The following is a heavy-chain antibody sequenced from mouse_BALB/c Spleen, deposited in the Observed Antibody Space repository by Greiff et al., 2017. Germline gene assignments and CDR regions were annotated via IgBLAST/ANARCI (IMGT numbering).Heavy chain of an antibody. CDR3: ARRMGSSYYYAMDY. D-gene: IGHD1-1*01. Sequence: QVQLQQSGAELVRPGVSVKISCKGSGYTFTDYAMHWVKQSHAKSLEWIGVISTYYGDASYNQKFKGKATMTVDKSSSTAYMELARLTSEDSAIYYCARRMGSSYYYAMDYWGQGTSVTVSS. V-gene: IGHV1S137*01. CDR2: ISTYYGDA. CDR1: GYTFTDYA. J-gene: IGHJ4*01.